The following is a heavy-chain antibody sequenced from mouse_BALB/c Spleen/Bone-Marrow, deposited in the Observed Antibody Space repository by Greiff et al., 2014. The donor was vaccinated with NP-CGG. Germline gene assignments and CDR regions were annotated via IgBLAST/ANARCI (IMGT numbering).Heavy chain of an antibody. CDR2: IYPGNSGT. V-gene: IGHV1-5*01. CDR1: GYSFTSYW. D-gene: IGHD1-1*01. CDR3: TRSITTAVEFDY. J-gene: IGHJ2*03. Sequence: VQLKESGTVLAGPGASVKMSCKASGYSFTSYWMYWIKQRPGQGLEWIGAIYPGNSGTSYNQNFKGKAKLTAVTSASTAYMELSSLTNEDSAVYYCTRSITTAVEFDYWGQGTSLTVSS.